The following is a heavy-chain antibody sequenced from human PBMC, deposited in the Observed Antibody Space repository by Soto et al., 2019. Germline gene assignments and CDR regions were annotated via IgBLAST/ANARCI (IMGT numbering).Heavy chain of an antibody. D-gene: IGHD3-9*01. Sequence: GGSLRLSCTASGFTFGDYAMSWFRQAPGKGLEWVGFIRSKAYGGTTEYAASVKGRFTISRDDSKSIAYLQMNSLKTEDTAVYYCTRMTGGQKFDHWGQGTLVTVSS. CDR2: IRSKAYGGTT. CDR3: TRMTGGQKFDH. CDR1: GFTFGDYA. V-gene: IGHV3-49*03. J-gene: IGHJ4*02.